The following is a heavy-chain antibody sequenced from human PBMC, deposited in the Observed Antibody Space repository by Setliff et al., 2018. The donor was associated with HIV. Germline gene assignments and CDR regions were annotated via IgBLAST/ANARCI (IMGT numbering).Heavy chain of an antibody. CDR3: TRRRRAPGVEDLEAY. J-gene: IGHJ4*02. Sequence: LGESLKISCKASGYTFTNYWIGWVRQMPGKGLEWIGVIYPGDSATRYGPSFQGQVSISADLSITTAYLQWSSLKASDTAIYYCTRRRRAPGVEDLEAYWGRGTLVTVSS. CDR2: IYPGDSAT. V-gene: IGHV5-51*01. D-gene: IGHD7-27*01. CDR1: GYTFTNYW.